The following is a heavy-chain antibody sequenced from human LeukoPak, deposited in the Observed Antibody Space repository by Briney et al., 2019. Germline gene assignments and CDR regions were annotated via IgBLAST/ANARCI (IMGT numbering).Heavy chain of an antibody. CDR1: GGSISSYY. CDR2: IYYSGST. V-gene: IGHV4-59*01. CDR3: ARGKWELLGGYYFDY. J-gene: IGHJ4*02. D-gene: IGHD1-26*01. Sequence: PSETLSLTCTVSGGSISSYYWSWIRQPPGKGLEWIGYIYYSGSTNYNPSLKSRVTISVDTSKNQFSLKLSSVTAADTAAYYCARGKWELLGGYYFDYWGQGTLVTVSS.